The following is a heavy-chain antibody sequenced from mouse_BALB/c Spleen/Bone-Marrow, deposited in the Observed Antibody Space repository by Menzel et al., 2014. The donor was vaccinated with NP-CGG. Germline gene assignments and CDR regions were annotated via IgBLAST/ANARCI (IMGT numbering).Heavy chain of an antibody. CDR3: ARRNRDYYAMDC. CDR2: INPGSGGT. J-gene: IGHJ4*01. CDR1: GHAFTNYL. Sequence: QVQLQQSGAELVRPGTSVKVSCKASGHAFTNYLLEWVKRRPGQGLEWIGVINPGSGGTKYNEKFKGKATLTVDKSSSTAYMQLSSLTSDDSAVYFCARRNRDYYAMDCWGQGTSVTVSS. V-gene: IGHV1-54*01.